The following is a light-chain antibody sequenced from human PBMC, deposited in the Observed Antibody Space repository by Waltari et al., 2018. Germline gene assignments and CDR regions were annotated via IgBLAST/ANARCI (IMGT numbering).Light chain of an antibody. CDR1: QSLVNIFGHTY. CDR3: RQGTHWPPT. J-gene: IGKJ2*01. CDR2: DVS. V-gene: IGKV2-30*01. Sequence: DVVMTQSPLSLPVTLGQPASISCRSSQSLVNIFGHTYLNWFQQRPGQGPRRLIYDVSNRDTGVPERFSGSGSGTDFTLKISRVEAEDVGIYYCRQGTHWPPTFGQGTKLEIK.